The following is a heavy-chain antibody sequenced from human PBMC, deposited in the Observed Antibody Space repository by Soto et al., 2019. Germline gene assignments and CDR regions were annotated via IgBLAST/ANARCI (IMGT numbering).Heavy chain of an antibody. D-gene: IGHD5-18*01. CDR2: IYPGDSDI. Sequence: GESLKISCNASGYNFTSHWIGWVRQMPGKGLEWMGIIYPGDSDIRYSPSFQGQVTISADKSITTAYLQWSGLKASDTAIYYCVRKNPWIQFWPNFDYWGQGILVTVYS. V-gene: IGHV5-51*01. CDR1: GYNFTSHW. CDR3: VRKNPWIQFWPNFDY. J-gene: IGHJ4*02.